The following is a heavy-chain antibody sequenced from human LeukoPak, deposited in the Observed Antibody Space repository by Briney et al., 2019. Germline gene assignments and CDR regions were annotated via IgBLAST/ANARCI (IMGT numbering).Heavy chain of an antibody. Sequence: ASVKVSCKASGYTFTSYDINWVRQATGQGLEWMGWMNPNSGNTGYAQKFQGRVTMTRNTSISTAYMELSSLRSEDTAVYYCAREPGYYDSSGYYTPNYFDYWGQGTLVTVSS. J-gene: IGHJ4*02. CDR2: MNPNSGNT. CDR1: GYTFTSYD. CDR3: AREPGYYDSSGYYTPNYFDY. D-gene: IGHD3-22*01. V-gene: IGHV1-8*01.